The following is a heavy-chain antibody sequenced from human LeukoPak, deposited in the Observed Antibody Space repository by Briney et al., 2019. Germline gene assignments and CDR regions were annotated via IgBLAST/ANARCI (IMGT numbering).Heavy chain of an antibody. Sequence: PGGSLRLSCAASGFTFSSYSMNWVRQAPGKGLEWVSSISSSSSYIYYADSVKGRFTISRDNAKNSLYLQMNSLRAEDTAVYYCARDQMGPSSSSGYYAFDIWGQGTMVTVSS. D-gene: IGHD6-6*01. CDR3: ARDQMGPSSSSGYYAFDI. J-gene: IGHJ3*02. CDR2: ISSSSSYI. V-gene: IGHV3-21*01. CDR1: GFTFSSYS.